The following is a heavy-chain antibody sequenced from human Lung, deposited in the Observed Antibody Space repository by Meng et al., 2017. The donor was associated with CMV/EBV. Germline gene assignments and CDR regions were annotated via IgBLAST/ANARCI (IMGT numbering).Heavy chain of an antibody. CDR1: RFTVSSNY. CDR3: ARVVRHLWANYYFDY. D-gene: IGHD1-1*01. Sequence: SCAASRFTVSSNYMTWVRQAPGKGLEWVSTIYSGGSTYYADSVKGRFTISRDNSKNTLYLQMSSLRPEDTAVYFCARVVRHLWANYYFDYWGQGTXVTGYS. J-gene: IGHJ4*02. V-gene: IGHV3-66*02. CDR2: IYSGGST.